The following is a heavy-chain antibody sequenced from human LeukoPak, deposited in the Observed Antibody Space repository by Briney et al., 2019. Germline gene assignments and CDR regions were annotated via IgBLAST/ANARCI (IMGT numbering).Heavy chain of an antibody. V-gene: IGHV1-46*01. CDR3: ARGMGYSYGHPQGAFDI. D-gene: IGHD5-18*01. CDR2: INPSGGSA. CDR1: GYTFTSYY. Sequence: ASVKVSCKASGYTFTSYYIHWVRQAPGQGLEWMGIINPSGGSATYTQKFQGRVTMTRDTSTSTVYMELSSLRSEDTAVYYCARGMGYSYGHPQGAFDIWGQGTMVTVSS. J-gene: IGHJ3*02.